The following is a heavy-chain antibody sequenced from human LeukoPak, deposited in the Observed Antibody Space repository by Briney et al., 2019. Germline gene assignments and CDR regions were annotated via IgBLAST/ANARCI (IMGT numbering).Heavy chain of an antibody. V-gene: IGHV1-18*01. CDR3: ARSLGDSSGYYPLPFDY. J-gene: IGHJ4*02. Sequence: ASVKVSCKASGYTFTSYGISWVRQAPGQGLEWMGWISAYNGNTNYAQKLQGRVSMTTDTSTYTSDMELRSLRSDDTAVYYCARSLGDSSGYYPLPFDYWGQGTLDIVSS. CDR1: GYTFTSYG. CDR2: ISAYNGNT. D-gene: IGHD3-22*01.